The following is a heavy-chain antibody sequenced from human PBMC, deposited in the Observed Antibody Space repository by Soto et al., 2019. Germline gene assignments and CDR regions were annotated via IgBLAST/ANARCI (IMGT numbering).Heavy chain of an antibody. V-gene: IGHV3-11*05. CDR1: GFTFSDYY. D-gene: IGHD1-26*01. Sequence: QVQLVESGGGLVKPGGSLRLSCAASGFTFSDYYMSWIRQAPGKGLEWVSYISSSSSYTNYADSVKGRFTISRDNAKNSLYLQMNSLRAEDTAVYYCARDIRVGATRHYFDYWGQGTLVTVSS. CDR3: ARDIRVGATRHYFDY. J-gene: IGHJ4*02. CDR2: ISSSSSYT.